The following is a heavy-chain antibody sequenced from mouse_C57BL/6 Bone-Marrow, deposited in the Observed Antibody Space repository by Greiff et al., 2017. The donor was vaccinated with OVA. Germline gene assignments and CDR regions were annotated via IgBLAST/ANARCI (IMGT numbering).Heavy chain of an antibody. V-gene: IGHV1-19*01. CDR2: INPYNGGT. J-gene: IGHJ4*01. D-gene: IGHD3-2*02. Sequence: EVQLQQSGPVLVKPGASVKMSCKASGYTFTDYYMNWVKQSHGKSLEWIGVINPYNGGTSYNQKFKGKATLTVDKSSSTAYMELNSLTSEDSAVYYSARGELRLPYYAMDYWGEGTSVTVSS. CDR1: GYTFTDYY. CDR3: ARGELRLPYYAMDY.